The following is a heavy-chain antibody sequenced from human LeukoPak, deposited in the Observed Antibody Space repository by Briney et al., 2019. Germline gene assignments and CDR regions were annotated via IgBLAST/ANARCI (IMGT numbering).Heavy chain of an antibody. Sequence: SETLSLTCTVSGGSVGSDNSYWNWIRQPAGKGLEWIGRIYADGSSTYNPSLKSRVTILVDTSKNQFSLRPSSMTAADTAVYYCARGYYYRTWGLGTLVTVSS. J-gene: IGHJ4*02. CDR3: ARGYYYRT. CDR1: GGSVGSDNSY. CDR2: IYADGSS. D-gene: IGHD3-10*01. V-gene: IGHV4-61*02.